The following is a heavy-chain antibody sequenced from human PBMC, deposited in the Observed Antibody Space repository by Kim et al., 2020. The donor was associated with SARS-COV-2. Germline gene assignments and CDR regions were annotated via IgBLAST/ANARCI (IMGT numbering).Heavy chain of an antibody. D-gene: IGHD6-13*01. V-gene: IGHV3-23*03. CDR1: GFTFSSYA. CDR3: ASHSGIAAAGTWYFDL. Sequence: GGSLRLSCAASGFTFSSYAMSWVRQAPGKGLEWVSVIYSGGSSTYYADSVKGRFTISRDNSKNTLYLQMNSLRAEDTAVYYCASHSGIAAAGTWYFDLWGRGTLVTVSS. CDR2: IYSGGSST. J-gene: IGHJ2*01.